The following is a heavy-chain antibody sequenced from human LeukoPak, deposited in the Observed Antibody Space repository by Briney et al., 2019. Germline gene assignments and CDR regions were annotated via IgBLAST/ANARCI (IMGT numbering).Heavy chain of an antibody. J-gene: IGHJ4*02. D-gene: IGHD3-9*01. Sequence: PGGSLRLSCVASGFTFSRDWMSWVRQAPGKGLEWVANIKEDGSAQYYADSVKGRFTISRDNTKNSLYLQMISLTAEDTAMYYCAKDGDGYHNWGQGALVTVSS. CDR3: AKDGDGYHN. CDR1: GFTFSRDW. V-gene: IGHV3-7*01. CDR2: IKEDGSAQ.